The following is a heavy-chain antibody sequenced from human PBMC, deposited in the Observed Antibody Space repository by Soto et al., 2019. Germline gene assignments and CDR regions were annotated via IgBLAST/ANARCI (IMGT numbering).Heavy chain of an antibody. D-gene: IGHD3-10*01. J-gene: IGHJ4*02. V-gene: IGHV4-59*01. Sequence: SETLSLTCTVSSGSISSYNWNWVRQPPGKGLEWIGFINYSGSTHYNPSLKSRVTISLDTSKNQFSLKLNSVTAADTAVYYCARENYYALDYWGPGTLVTVSS. CDR2: INYSGST. CDR1: SGSISSYN. CDR3: ARENYYALDY.